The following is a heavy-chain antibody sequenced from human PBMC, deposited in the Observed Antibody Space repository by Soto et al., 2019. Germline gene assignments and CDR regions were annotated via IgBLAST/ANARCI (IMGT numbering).Heavy chain of an antibody. CDR2: INPNSGGT. V-gene: IGHV1-2*02. CDR3: AREGIAAAGLPPINWFDP. J-gene: IGHJ5*02. D-gene: IGHD6-13*01. Sequence: QVQLVQSGAEVKKPGASVKVSCKASGYTFTGYYMHWVRQAPGQGLEWMGWINPNSGGTNYAQKFQGRVTMTRDTSISTADMELSRLRSDDTAVYYCAREGIAAAGLPPINWFDPWGQGTLVTGSS. CDR1: GYTFTGYY.